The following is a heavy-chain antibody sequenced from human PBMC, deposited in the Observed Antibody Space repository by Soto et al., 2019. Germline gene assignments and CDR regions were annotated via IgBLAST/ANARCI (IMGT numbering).Heavy chain of an antibody. CDR2: ISFNGKNT. J-gene: IGHJ4*02. Sequence: PGGSLRLSCAASGFTFSAYGMHWVRQAPGKGLEWVTFISFNGKNTDYADSVKGRFTVSRDNSRNTLYLQMNSLRAEDTAVYYCVDIGGYDSVGGAYWGQGALVTVSS. V-gene: IGHV3-33*05. D-gene: IGHD3-16*01. CDR1: GFTFSAYG. CDR3: VDIGGYDSVGGAY.